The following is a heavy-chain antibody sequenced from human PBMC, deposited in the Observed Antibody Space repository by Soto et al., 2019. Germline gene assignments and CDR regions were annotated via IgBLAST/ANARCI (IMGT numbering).Heavy chain of an antibody. CDR2: INHSGST. J-gene: IGHJ5*01. V-gene: IGHV4-34*01. Sequence: PSETLSLTCAVYGGSFSGYYWSWIRQPPGKGLEWIGEINHSGSTNYNPSLKSRVTISVDTSKNQFSLKLSSVTAADTAVYYCARVVLTIFGVVRKYNWFDPWGQGTLVTVSS. D-gene: IGHD3-3*01. CDR1: GGSFSGYY. CDR3: ARVVLTIFGVVRKYNWFDP.